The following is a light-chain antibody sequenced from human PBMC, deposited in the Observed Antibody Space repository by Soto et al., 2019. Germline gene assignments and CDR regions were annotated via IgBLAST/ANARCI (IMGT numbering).Light chain of an antibody. CDR1: QSVSDY. CDR3: QQRVNWPPT. Sequence: VLTQSPARLSLSPGERATLSCRAGQSVSDYLAWYQQKPGQPPRLLFFDASNRATGVPDRISAGGSGIGLTLIIRSLEPEDFAVYSCQQRVNWPPTFGGGTKVEI. CDR2: DAS. V-gene: IGKV3-11*01. J-gene: IGKJ4*01.